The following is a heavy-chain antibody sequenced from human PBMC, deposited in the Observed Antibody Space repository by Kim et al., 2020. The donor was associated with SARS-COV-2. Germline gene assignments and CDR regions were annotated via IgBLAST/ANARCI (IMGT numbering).Heavy chain of an antibody. CDR3: AKFSDYSNDFDY. Sequence: YYADSVKGRFTISRDNSKNTLYLQMNSLRAEYTAVYYCAKFSDYSNDFDYWGRGTLVTVSS. V-gene: IGHV3-30*02. D-gene: IGHD4-4*01. J-gene: IGHJ4*02.